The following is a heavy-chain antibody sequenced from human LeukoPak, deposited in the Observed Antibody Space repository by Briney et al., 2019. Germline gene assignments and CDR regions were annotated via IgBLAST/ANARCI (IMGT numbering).Heavy chain of an antibody. D-gene: IGHD3-22*01. CDR2: ISGSGGST. CDR1: GFTFSSYA. J-gene: IGHJ4*02. CDR3: AKDGEVYYYDSSGYLAD. V-gene: IGHV3-23*01. Sequence: GGSLRLSCAASGFTFSSYAMSWVRQAPGKGLEWVSAISGSGGSTYYADSVKGRFTISRDNSKNTLYLQMNSLRAEDTAVYYCAKDGEVYYYDSSGYLADWGQGTLVTVSS.